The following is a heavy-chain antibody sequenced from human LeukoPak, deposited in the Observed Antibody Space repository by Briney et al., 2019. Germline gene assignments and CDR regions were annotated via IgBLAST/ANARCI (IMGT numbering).Heavy chain of an antibody. CDR1: GGTFSSYA. CDR2: IIPILGIA. CDR3: ARDPLGCSSTSCPNYYGSGSYLTTDY. Sequence: SVKVSCKASGGTFSSYAISWVRQAPGQGLEWVGRIIPILGIANYAQKFQGRVTITADKSTSTAYMELSSPRSEDTAVYYCARDPLGCSSTSCPNYYGSGSYLTTDYWGQGTLVTVSS. D-gene: IGHD3-10*01. J-gene: IGHJ4*02. V-gene: IGHV1-69*04.